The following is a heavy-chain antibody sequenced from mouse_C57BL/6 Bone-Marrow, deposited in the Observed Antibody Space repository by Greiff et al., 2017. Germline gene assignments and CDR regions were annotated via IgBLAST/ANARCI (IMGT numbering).Heavy chain of an antibody. V-gene: IGHV1-66*01. CDR1: GYSFTSYY. D-gene: IGHD1-1*01. Sequence: QVQLKESGPELVKPGASVKISCKASGYSFTSYYIHWVKQRPGQGLEWIGWIYPGSGNTKYHEKFKGKATLPADTSSMTAYMQLSSLTSEDSAVYYCARSGGLDYYGGSYWCCEVWGTGTRVTVSS. CDR2: IYPGSGNT. J-gene: IGHJ1*03. CDR3: ARSGGLDYYGGSYWCCEV.